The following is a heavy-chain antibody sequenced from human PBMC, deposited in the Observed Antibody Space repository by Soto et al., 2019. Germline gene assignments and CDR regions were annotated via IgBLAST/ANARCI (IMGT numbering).Heavy chain of an antibody. J-gene: IGHJ6*02. CDR3: ARSGSGTEYYGLDV. V-gene: IGHV3-11*03. Sequence: GGSMRLSCAASGFSFSDYYMTWIRQAPGKGLEWVSYISGSSTYTKYADSVKGRFTISRDNAKNSLYLQMNSLRAEDTAVYYCARSGSGTEYYGLDVWGQGTTVTV. CDR1: GFSFSDYY. CDR2: ISGSSTYT. D-gene: IGHD6-13*01.